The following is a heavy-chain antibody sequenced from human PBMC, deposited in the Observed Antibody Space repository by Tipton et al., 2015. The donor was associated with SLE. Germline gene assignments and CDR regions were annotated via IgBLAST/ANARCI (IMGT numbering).Heavy chain of an antibody. V-gene: IGHV4-34*01. Sequence: TLSLTCAVYGGSFSGYYWSWIRQPPGKGLEWIGEINHSGSTYYNPSLKSRVTISVDTSKNQFSLKLNSVTAADTAVYYCARGARHWGQGTLVTVSS. CDR1: GGSFSGYY. CDR3: ARGARH. J-gene: IGHJ4*02. CDR2: INHSGST.